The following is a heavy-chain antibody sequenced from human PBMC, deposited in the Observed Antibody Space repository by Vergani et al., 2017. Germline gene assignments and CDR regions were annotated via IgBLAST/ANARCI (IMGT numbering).Heavy chain of an antibody. V-gene: IGHV4-34*01. CDR3: ARVNTETNGHLYYYYYMDV. CDR1: GGSFTSYH. D-gene: IGHD4-11*01. J-gene: IGHJ6*03. Sequence: QVQLQQWGGGLLKPSETLSLTCVVNGGSFTSYHWTWLRQSPGEGLELVGDNDHTGRPYYNPSLKSRLTMSVDKSRNQFSLTLNSVTATDTAIYFCARVNTETNGHLYYYYYMDVWGQGTAVTVS. CDR2: NDHTGRP.